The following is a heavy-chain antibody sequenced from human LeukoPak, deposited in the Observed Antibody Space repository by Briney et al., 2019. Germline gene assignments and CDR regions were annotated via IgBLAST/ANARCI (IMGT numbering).Heavy chain of an antibody. CDR2: MESNPAGGRT. V-gene: IGHV3-15*04. CDR3: TTLAFDVHY. CDR1: GFTFVNAW. J-gene: IGHJ4*02. Sequence: GGSLRLSCAASGFTFVNAWMTWVRQAPGKGLEWVDRMESNPAGGRTGYAAPVKGRFTISRDDSRSTLYLQLNNLRAEDTAVYYCTTLAFDVHYWGRGTLITVSS. D-gene: IGHD2/OR15-2a*01.